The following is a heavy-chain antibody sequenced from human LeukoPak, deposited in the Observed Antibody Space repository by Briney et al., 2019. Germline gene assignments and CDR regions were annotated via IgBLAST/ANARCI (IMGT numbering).Heavy chain of an antibody. CDR2: IFTSGST. J-gene: IGHJ4*02. V-gene: IGHV4-61*02. CDR3: ARASRTSYDY. CDR1: GGSISSGSYY. D-gene: IGHD2-2*01. Sequence: SETLSLTCTVSGGSISSGSYYWSWIRQPAGKGLEWIRRIFTSGSTNYNPSLRRRVTISVATSKNQFSLKLSSVTAADTAVYCCARASRTSYDYWGQGTLVTVSS.